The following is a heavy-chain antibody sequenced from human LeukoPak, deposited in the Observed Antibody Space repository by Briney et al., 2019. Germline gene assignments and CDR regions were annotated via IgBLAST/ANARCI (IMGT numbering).Heavy chain of an antibody. CDR3: ATSYGRDGYNYGSVFDY. CDR2: IYYSGST. CDR1: GGSISSYY. J-gene: IGHJ4*02. Sequence: PSETLSLTCTVSGGSISSYYWSWIRQPPGKGLEWIGYIYYSGSTNYNPSLKSRVTISVDTSKNQFSLKLSSVTAPDTAVYYCATSYGRDGYNYGSVFDYWGQGTLVTVSS. D-gene: IGHD5-24*01. V-gene: IGHV4-59*01.